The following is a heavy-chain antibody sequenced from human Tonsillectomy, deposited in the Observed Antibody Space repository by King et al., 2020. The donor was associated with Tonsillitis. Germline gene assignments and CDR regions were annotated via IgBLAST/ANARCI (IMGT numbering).Heavy chain of an antibody. Sequence: QLVQSGGGVVQPGGSLRLSCAASGFTFSSYGMHWVRQAPGKGLEWVAFIRYDGSNKYYADSVKGRFTISRDNSKNTLYLQMNSLRAEDTAVYYCARFANYYYDSSVIWGQGTMVTVSS. CDR2: IRYDGSNK. V-gene: IGHV3-30*02. CDR1: GFTFSSYG. J-gene: IGHJ3*02. D-gene: IGHD3-22*01. CDR3: ARFANYYYDSSVI.